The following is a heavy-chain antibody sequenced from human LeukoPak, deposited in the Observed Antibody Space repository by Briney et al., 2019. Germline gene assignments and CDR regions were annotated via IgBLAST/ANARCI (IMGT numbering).Heavy chain of an antibody. CDR1: GGTFSSYA. CDR3: ARDLGSLRPPNDAFDI. Sequence: GASVKVSCKASGGTFSSYAISWVRQAPGQGLEWMGGIIPIFGTANYAQKFKGRVTITADESTSTAYMELSSLRSEDTAVYYCARDLGSLRPPNDAFDIWGQGTMVTVSS. V-gene: IGHV1-69*01. J-gene: IGHJ3*02. D-gene: IGHD4-17*01. CDR2: IIPIFGTA.